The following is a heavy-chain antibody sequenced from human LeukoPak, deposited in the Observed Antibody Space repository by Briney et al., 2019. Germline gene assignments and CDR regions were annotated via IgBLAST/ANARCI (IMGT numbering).Heavy chain of an antibody. V-gene: IGHV3-30*02. J-gene: IGHJ4*02. CDR2: IRYDGSNK. CDR3: AKDFSVAAPRLLGYYFDY. D-gene: IGHD2-15*01. Sequence: GGSLRLSCAASGFTFSSYGMHWVRQAPGKGLEWVAFIRYDGSNKYYADSVKGRFTISRDNSKNTLYLQMNSLRAEDTAVYYCAKDFSVAAPRLLGYYFDYWGQGTLVTVSS. CDR1: GFTFSSYG.